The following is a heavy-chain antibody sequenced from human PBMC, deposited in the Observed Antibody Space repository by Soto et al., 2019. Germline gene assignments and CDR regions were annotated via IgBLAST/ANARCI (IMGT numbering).Heavy chain of an antibody. Sequence: EVQLLESGGGLVQPGGSLRLSCAASGFTFSSYAMSWVRQAPGKGLEWVAAISGSGGSTYYADSVKGRFTISRDNSKNTLYLQMNSLRAEDTAVYYCAKATSVDYYFDYWGQGTLVTVSS. CDR3: AKATSVDYYFDY. CDR2: ISGSGGST. J-gene: IGHJ4*02. CDR1: GFTFSSYA. D-gene: IGHD2-15*01. V-gene: IGHV3-23*01.